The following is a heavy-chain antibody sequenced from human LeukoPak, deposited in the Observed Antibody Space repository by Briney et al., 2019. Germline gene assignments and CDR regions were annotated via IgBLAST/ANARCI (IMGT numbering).Heavy chain of an antibody. V-gene: IGHV3-23*01. CDR2: ISGSGGST. CDR1: GFTFSSYA. J-gene: IGHJ4*02. CDR3: AKGPSGSRSFDY. D-gene: IGHD1-26*01. Sequence: GGSLRLSCAVSGFTFSSYAMSWVRQAPGKGLEWVLAISGSGGSTYYADSVKGRFTISRDNSKNTLYLQMNSLRAEDTAVYYCAKGPSGSRSFDYWGQGTLVTVSS.